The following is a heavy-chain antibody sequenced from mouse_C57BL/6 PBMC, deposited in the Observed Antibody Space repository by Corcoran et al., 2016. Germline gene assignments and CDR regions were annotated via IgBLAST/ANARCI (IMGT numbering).Heavy chain of an antibody. V-gene: IGHV3-6*01. CDR3: ARKEGYFDY. J-gene: IGHJ2*01. Sequence: DVQLQESGPGLVQPSQSLSLTCSVTGYSITSGYYWNWIRQFPGNKLEWMGYISYDGSNNYNPSLKNRISITRDTSKNQFFLKLNSVTTEDTATYYCARKEGYFDYWGQGTTLTVS. CDR1: GYSITSGYY. CDR2: ISYDGSN.